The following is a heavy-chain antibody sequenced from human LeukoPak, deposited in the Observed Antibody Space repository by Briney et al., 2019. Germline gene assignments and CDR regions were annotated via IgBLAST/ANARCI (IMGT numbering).Heavy chain of an antibody. CDR3: ARAQGDLDY. Sequence: SETLSLTCAVYGGSFSGYYWSWIRQPPGKGLEWIGEINHSGSTNYNPSLKSRVTISVDTSKNQFSLKLSSVTAADTAVYYCARAQGDLDYWGQGTLVTVSS. D-gene: IGHD2-21*02. V-gene: IGHV4-34*01. J-gene: IGHJ4*02. CDR2: INHSGST. CDR1: GGSFSGYY.